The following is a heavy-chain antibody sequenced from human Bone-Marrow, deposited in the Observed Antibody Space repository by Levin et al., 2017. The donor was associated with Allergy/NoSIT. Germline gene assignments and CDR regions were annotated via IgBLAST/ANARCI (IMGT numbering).Heavy chain of an antibody. CDR3: TRVGAAGTGVSDF. CDR2: IRGKGYVGTT. D-gene: IGHD6-13*01. CDR1: GFTFADYA. V-gene: IGHV3-49*03. J-gene: IGHJ4*02. Sequence: GESLKISCTASGFTFADYAMSWFRQAPGKGLEWVNFIRGKGYVGTTEYAASVKGRFTVSRDDSKSIAYLHMNSLKTEDTAVYYCTRVGAAGTGVSDFWGQGTLVTVSS.